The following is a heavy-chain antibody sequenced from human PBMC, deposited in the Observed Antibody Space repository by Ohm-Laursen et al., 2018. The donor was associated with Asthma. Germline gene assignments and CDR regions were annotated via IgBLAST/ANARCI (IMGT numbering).Heavy chain of an antibody. Sequence: GSLRLPCAASGFTFRNYAMTWVRQAPGKRLEWVSTISLGGGGTYFADSVRGRFTISRDNSNNMLYLHMNSLRADDTAVYYCAKDEYSTTLGVGASDFWGQGTMVTVSS. V-gene: IGHV3-23*01. CDR2: ISLGGGGT. CDR1: GFTFRNYA. CDR3: AKDEYSTTLGVGASDF. D-gene: IGHD6-13*01. J-gene: IGHJ3*01.